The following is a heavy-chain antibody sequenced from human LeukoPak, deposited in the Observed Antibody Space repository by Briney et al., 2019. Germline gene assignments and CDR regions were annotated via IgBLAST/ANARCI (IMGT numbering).Heavy chain of an antibody. D-gene: IGHD2-15*01. J-gene: IGHJ4*02. CDR2: IKQGGSEK. CDR3: ARDYCSGVTCYDGY. V-gene: IGHV3-7*04. Sequence: GGSLRLSCVASGFNFSRYWMSWVRQAPGKGLEWLANIKQGGSEKYYVDSVKGRFSISRDDAKNSVYLQMNSLRAEDTAIYYCARDYCSGVTCYDGYWGQGTLVTVSS. CDR1: GFNFSRYW.